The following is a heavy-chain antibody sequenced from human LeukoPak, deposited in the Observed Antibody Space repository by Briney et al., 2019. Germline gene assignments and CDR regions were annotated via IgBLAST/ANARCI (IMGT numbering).Heavy chain of an antibody. Sequence: SETLSLTCTVSGGSISSSSYYWGWLRQPPGTGLEWIGSIYYSGSTYYNPSLKSRVTISVDTSKNQFSLKLSSVTAADTAVYYCASRGGIAVAGTLDYWGQGTLVTVSS. D-gene: IGHD6-19*01. V-gene: IGHV4-39*01. J-gene: IGHJ4*02. CDR1: GGSISSSSYY. CDR2: IYYSGST. CDR3: ASRGGIAVAGTLDY.